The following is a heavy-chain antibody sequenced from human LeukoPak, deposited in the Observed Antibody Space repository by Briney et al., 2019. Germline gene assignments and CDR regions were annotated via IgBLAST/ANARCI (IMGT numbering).Heavy chain of an antibody. CDR1: GYTFTKHG. CDR3: VKEGYDRGGYFGH. D-gene: IGHD3-22*01. J-gene: IGHJ4*02. V-gene: IGHV1-18*01. Sequence: ASVKVSCKASGYTFTKHGVSWVRQAPGQGLEWMGWISAYVDNTDYAPKFQGRIAVSKDSSTDTEHMELRSLRPDDTAIYYCVKEGYDRGGYFGHWGQGTLVTVSS. CDR2: ISAYVDNT.